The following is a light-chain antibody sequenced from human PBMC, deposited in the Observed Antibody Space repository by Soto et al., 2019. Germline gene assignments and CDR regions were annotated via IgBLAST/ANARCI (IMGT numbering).Light chain of an antibody. Sequence: QSVLTQPASVSGSPGQSITISCTGTSSDIGDYNYVSWYQHHPGKAPKLMIYEVSNRPSGVSNRFSGSKFGNTASLTISGLQAEDEADYYCSSYTTSSPYVFGTGTKLTVL. J-gene: IGLJ1*01. CDR2: EVS. CDR1: SSDIGDYNY. CDR3: SSYTTSSPYV. V-gene: IGLV2-14*01.